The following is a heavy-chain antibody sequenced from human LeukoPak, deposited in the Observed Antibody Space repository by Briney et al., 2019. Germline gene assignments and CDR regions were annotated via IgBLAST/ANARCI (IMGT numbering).Heavy chain of an antibody. J-gene: IGHJ2*01. CDR3: ARVPGYDDYTDGWYFDL. V-gene: IGHV1-46*01. CDR2: INPSGGST. Sequence: GASVKVSCKASGYTFTSYYMHWVRQAPGQGLEWMGIINPSGGSTSYAQKFQGRVTMTRDMSTSTVYMELSSLRSEDTAVYYCARVPGYDDYTDGWYFDLWGRGTLVTVSS. CDR1: GYTFTSYY. D-gene: IGHD4-17*01.